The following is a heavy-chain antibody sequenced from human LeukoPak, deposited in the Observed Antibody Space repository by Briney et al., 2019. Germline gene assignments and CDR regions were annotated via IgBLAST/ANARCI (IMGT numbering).Heavy chain of an antibody. CDR1: GGSISSYY. CDR3: ARVSSGWHSPFDY. D-gene: IGHD6-19*01. Sequence: SETLSLTCTVSGGSISSYYWGCLRQPPGKGLECIGYIYYSGSTNYNPSLKSRVTISVDTSKNQFSLKLSSVTAADTAVYYCARVSSGWHSPFDYWGQGSLVTVSS. J-gene: IGHJ4*02. V-gene: IGHV4-59*01. CDR2: IYYSGST.